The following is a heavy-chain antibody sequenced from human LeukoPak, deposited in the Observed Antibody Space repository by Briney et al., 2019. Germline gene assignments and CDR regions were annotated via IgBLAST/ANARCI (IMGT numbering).Heavy chain of an antibody. V-gene: IGHV3-30*04. D-gene: IGHD2-2*01. Sequence: GGSLRLSCAASGFTFSSYAMPWVRQAPGKGLEWVAVISYDGSNKYYADSVKGRFTISRDNSKNTLYLQMNSLRAEDTAVYYCASDCSSTSCQTDYWGQGTLVTVSS. CDR3: ASDCSSTSCQTDY. J-gene: IGHJ4*02. CDR1: GFTFSSYA. CDR2: ISYDGSNK.